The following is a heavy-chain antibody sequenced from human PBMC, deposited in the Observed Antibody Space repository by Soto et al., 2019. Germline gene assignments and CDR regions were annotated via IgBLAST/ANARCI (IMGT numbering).Heavy chain of an antibody. CDR3: ARLGPAVPVPPYDSSGPDALDI. V-gene: IGHV1-2*04. CDR2: INPNSGGT. D-gene: IGHD3-22*01. Sequence: GASVKVSCKASGYTFTGYYMHWVRQAPGQGLEWMGWINPNSGGTNYAQKFQGWVTMTRDTSISTAYMELSRLRSDDTAVYYCARLGPAVPVPPYDSSGPDALDIWGQGTMVTVSS. J-gene: IGHJ3*02. CDR1: GYTFTGYY.